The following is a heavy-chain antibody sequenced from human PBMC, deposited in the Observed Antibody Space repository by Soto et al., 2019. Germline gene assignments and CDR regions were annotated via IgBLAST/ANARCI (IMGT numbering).Heavy chain of an antibody. J-gene: IGHJ4*02. CDR2: IYYSGST. Sequence: SETLSLTCTFSGGSISSYYWSWIRQPPGKGLEWIGYIYYSGSTNYSPSLKSRVTISVDTSKNQFSLKLSSVTAADTAVYYCARGYSGYGDFDYWGQGTLVTVSS. D-gene: IGHD5-12*01. V-gene: IGHV4-59*01. CDR1: GGSISSYY. CDR3: ARGYSGYGDFDY.